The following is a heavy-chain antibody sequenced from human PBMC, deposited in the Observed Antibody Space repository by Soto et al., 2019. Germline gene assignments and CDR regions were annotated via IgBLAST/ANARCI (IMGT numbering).Heavy chain of an antibody. V-gene: IGHV4-34*01. J-gene: IGHJ6*03. CDR1: GGSFSGYY. CDR2: INHSGST. CDR3: ARGRRTYYYYYMDV. Sequence: SQTLSLTCAVYGGSFSGYYWSWIRQPPGKGLEWIGEINHSGSTNYNPSLKSRVTISVDTSKNQFSLKLSSVTAADTAVYYCARGRRTYYYYYMDVWGKGTTVTVSS.